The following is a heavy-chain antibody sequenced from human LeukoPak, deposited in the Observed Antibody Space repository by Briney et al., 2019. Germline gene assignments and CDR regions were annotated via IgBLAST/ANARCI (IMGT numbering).Heavy chain of an antibody. CDR1: GYTFTSYD. J-gene: IGHJ6*03. V-gene: IGHV1-8*01. CDR3: ARRVYYGSGYYYYMDV. D-gene: IGHD3-10*01. Sequence: GASVKVSCKASGYTFTSYDINWVRQATGQGLEWMGWMNPNSGNTGYAQKFQGRVTMTRNTSISTAYVELSSLRSEDTAVYYCARRVYYGSGYYYYMDVWGKGTTVTISS. CDR2: MNPNSGNT.